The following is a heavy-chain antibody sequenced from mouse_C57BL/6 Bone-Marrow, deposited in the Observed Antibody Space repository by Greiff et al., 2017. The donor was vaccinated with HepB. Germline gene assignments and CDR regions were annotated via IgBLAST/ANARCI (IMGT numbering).Heavy chain of an antibody. Sequence: DVKLQESGPGLVKPSQSLSLTCSVTGYSITSGYYWNWIRQFPGNKLEWMGYISYDGSNNYNPSLKNRISITRDTSKNQFFLKLNSVTTEDTATYYCARGGDGYPHFDYWGQGTTLTVSS. D-gene: IGHD2-3*01. J-gene: IGHJ2*01. CDR1: GYSITSGYY. CDR3: ARGGDGYPHFDY. V-gene: IGHV3-6*01. CDR2: ISYDGSN.